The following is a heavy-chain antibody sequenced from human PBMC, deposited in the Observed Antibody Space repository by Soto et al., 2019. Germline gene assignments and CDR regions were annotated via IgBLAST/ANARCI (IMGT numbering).Heavy chain of an antibody. D-gene: IGHD6-19*01. CDR3: AKGYNSGWSFFDY. V-gene: IGHV3-23*01. J-gene: IGHJ4*02. CDR1: GFTCSSYA. CDR2: ISGSGSST. Sequence: GGSLRLSCAASGFTCSSYAMSWVRQAPGKGLEWVSAISGSGSSTYYADSVKGRFTISRDNSKNTVYLQMNSLRAEDTALYYCAKGYNSGWSFFDYWGQGTLVTVSS.